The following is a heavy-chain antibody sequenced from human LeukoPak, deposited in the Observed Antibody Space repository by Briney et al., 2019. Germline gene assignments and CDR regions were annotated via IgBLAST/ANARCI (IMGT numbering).Heavy chain of an antibody. CDR2: IYSGGST. J-gene: IGHJ4*02. CDR1: GFTVSSNY. D-gene: IGHD3-10*01. CDR3: ARSLGGSYYGAGSSPGD. V-gene: IGHV3-66*01. Sequence: GGSLRLSCAASGFTVSSNYMSWVRQAPGKGLEWVSVIYSGGSTHYADSVKGRFTISRDNTQKSLYLQMSSLRAEDTSVYYCARSLGGSYYGAGSSPGDWGQGTLVTVSS.